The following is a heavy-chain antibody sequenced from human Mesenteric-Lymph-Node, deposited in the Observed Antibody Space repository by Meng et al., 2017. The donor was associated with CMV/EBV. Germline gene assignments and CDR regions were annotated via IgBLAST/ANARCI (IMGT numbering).Heavy chain of an antibody. CDR1: YSFTSDG. D-gene: IGHD2/OR15-2a*01. Sequence: YSFTSDGLNWVRQVPGQGLQWMGRINTDTGDPTYAQAFTGRFLFSLDTSVNTAYLHITGLTPDDTAVYYCARVPYSNHFFGLGWHFDVWGRGTLVTVSS. CDR2: INTDTGDP. J-gene: IGHJ2*01. V-gene: IGHV7-4-1*02. CDR3: ARVPYSNHFFGLGWHFDV.